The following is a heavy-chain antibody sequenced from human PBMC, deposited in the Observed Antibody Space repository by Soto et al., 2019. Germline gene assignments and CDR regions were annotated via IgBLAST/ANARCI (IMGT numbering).Heavy chain of an antibody. CDR1: GGSISSGGYY. Sequence: SETLSLTCTVSGGSISSGGYYWSWIRQHPGKGLEWIGHINYSGSTYYNPSLKSRVTISEDTSKNQFSLKLSSVTAADTAVYYCARGGYCSGGSCYLGPLGYWGQGTPVTVS. CDR2: INYSGST. D-gene: IGHD2-15*01. V-gene: IGHV4-31*03. CDR3: ARGGYCSGGSCYLGPLGY. J-gene: IGHJ4*02.